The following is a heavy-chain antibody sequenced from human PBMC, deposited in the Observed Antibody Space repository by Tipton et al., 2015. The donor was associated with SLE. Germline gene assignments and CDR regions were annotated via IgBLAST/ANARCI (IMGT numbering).Heavy chain of an antibody. CDR1: GFTFSSYG. J-gene: IGHJ3*02. D-gene: IGHD1-26*01. CDR3: ARDGIRQLIDI. Sequence: SGFTFSSYGMHWVRQAPGKGLEWVAVIWYDGSNKYYADSVKGRFTISRDNSKNTLYLQMNSLRAEDTAVYYCARDGIRQLIDIWGQGTMVTVSS. CDR2: IWYDGSNK. V-gene: IGHV3-33*01.